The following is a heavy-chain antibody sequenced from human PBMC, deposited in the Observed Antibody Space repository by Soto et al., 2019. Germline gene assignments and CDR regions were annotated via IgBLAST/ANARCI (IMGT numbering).Heavy chain of an antibody. CDR1: GGTFSSYA. CDR2: IIPIFGTA. Sequence: SVKVSCKASGGTFSSYAISWVRQAPGQGLEWMGGIIPIFGTANYAQKFQGRVTITADESASTAYMELSSLRSEDTAVYYCAIGAHYYDSSGYYSGNWFDPWGQGTLVTVSS. J-gene: IGHJ5*02. D-gene: IGHD3-22*01. CDR3: AIGAHYYDSSGYYSGNWFDP. V-gene: IGHV1-69*13.